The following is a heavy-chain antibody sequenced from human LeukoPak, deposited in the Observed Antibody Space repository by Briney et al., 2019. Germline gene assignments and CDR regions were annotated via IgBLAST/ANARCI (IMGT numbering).Heavy chain of an antibody. CDR2: IYSGGST. CDR3: AREAGGYVRDY. CDR1: GFTVSSNY. V-gene: IGHV3-53*01. D-gene: IGHD5-12*01. Sequence: PGGSLRLSCAASGFTVSSNYMSWVRQAPGKGLEWVSVIYSGGSTDYADSVKGRFTISRDNAKNSLYLQMNSLRAEDTAVYYCAREAGGYVRDYWGQGTLVTVSS. J-gene: IGHJ4*02.